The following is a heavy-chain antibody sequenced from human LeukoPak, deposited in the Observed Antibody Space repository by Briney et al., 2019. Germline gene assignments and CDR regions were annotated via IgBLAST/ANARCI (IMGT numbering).Heavy chain of an antibody. Sequence: GRSLRLSCAASGFTFSSYAMHWVRQAPGKGLEWVAFIRYDGSNKYYADSVKGRFTISRDNSKNTLYLQMNSLRAEDTAVYYCAKDDHYYGSGSYSYFDYWGQGTLVTVSS. CDR1: GFTFSSYA. CDR3: AKDDHYYGSGSYSYFDY. CDR2: IRYDGSNK. J-gene: IGHJ4*02. V-gene: IGHV3-30*02. D-gene: IGHD3-10*01.